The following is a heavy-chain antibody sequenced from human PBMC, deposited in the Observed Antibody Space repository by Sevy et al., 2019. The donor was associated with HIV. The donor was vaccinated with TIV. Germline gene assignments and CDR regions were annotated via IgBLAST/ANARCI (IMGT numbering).Heavy chain of an antibody. CDR1: GFTFSTYT. Sequence: GGSLRLSCAASGFTFSTYTMNWVRQAPGKGLEWVSSISSSSNDIYYADSVKGRFTISRDNAKNSLYLQMNSLRAEDTALYYCARPYGSGSWEAFDIWGQGTMVTVSS. J-gene: IGHJ3*02. V-gene: IGHV3-21*01. D-gene: IGHD3-10*01. CDR2: ISSSSNDI. CDR3: ARPYGSGSWEAFDI.